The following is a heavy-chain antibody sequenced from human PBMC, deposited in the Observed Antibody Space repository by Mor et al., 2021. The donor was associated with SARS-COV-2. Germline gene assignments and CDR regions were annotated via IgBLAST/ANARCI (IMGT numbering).Heavy chain of an antibody. CDR1: SYL. Sequence: SYLISGVCQAPGQRLEWMGWINAGNGNTRYSQRFQGRLTITRDTSASTVYMELSSLTSADAVVYYCLRSSVPAIGWIGDFQHWGQGTLV. CDR2: INAGNGNT. V-gene: IGHV1-3*01. J-gene: IGHJ1*01. D-gene: IGHD3-10*01. CDR3: LRSSVPAIGWIGDFQH.